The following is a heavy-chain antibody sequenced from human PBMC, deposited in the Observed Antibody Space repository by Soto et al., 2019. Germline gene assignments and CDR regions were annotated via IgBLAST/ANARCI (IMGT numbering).Heavy chain of an antibody. CDR1: GGTFSSYA. Sequence: ASVKVSCKASGGTFSSYAISWVRQAPGQGLEWMGGIIPIFGTANYAQKFQGRVTITADESTNTAYMELSSLRSEDTAVYYCAKITGTYYYYGMDVWGQGTTVTVSS. J-gene: IGHJ6*02. V-gene: IGHV1-69*13. CDR3: AKITGTYYYYGMDV. D-gene: IGHD1-20*01. CDR2: IIPIFGTA.